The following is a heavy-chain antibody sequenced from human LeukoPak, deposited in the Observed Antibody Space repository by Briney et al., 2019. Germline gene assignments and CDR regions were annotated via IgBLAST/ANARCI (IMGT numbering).Heavy chain of an antibody. CDR1: GSTFSIYS. Sequence: GGSLRLSCVASGSTFSIYSMSWVRQAPGKGLEWVSNIDSGGRTYFGDSVKGRFTISRDDSKNTLYLQMSSLRGEDTAVYYCAKTVVGAGWNYFDYWGQGTLVTVSS. CDR3: AKTVVGAGWNYFDY. D-gene: IGHD3-9*01. J-gene: IGHJ4*02. V-gene: IGHV3-23*01. CDR2: IDSGGRT.